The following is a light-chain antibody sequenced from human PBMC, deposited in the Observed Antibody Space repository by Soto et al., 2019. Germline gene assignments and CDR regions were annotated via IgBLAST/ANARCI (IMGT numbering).Light chain of an antibody. V-gene: IGKV1-9*01. CDR1: QDIASY. J-gene: IGKJ1*01. CDR2: DAS. Sequence: DIQLTQSPSFLSASVGDRVIITCRANQDIASYLAWYQQKPGKAPKLLIYDASTLQSGVPSKFSGSGSGTXXXXXIXXXXPXDFXTYYXQQLNYYPLTFGQGTKVEIK. CDR3: QQLNYYPLT.